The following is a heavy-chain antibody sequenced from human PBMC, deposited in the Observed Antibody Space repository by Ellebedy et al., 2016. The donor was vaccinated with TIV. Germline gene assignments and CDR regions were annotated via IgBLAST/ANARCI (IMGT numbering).Heavy chain of an antibody. Sequence: GESLKISCAASGFTFSSYWMHWVRQAPGKGLEWVSRINSDGTTINYAASVEGRFTISRDNAKNTLYLAMNSLTVDDTAVYYCARQFDQPARWGQGTLVTVSS. D-gene: IGHD2-2*01. CDR1: GFTFSSYW. CDR3: ARQFDQPAR. J-gene: IGHJ4*02. V-gene: IGHV3-74*01. CDR2: INSDGTTI.